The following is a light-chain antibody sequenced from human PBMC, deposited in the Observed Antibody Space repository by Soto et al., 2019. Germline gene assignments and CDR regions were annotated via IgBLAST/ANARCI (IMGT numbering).Light chain of an antibody. CDR2: EVA. CDR3: MQSVHLAIT. CDR1: QCLLHIYGKTY. J-gene: IGKJ5*01. Sequence: EIVMHQTTLSLSVTRRPPASISCKSSQCLLHIYGKTYLYCYLQRPGQPPQLLIYEVANRFSGVPDRFSGSGSWTDFTLVISRVEAEDVGVYYCMQSVHLAITFGQATRLEIK. V-gene: IGKV2D-29*01.